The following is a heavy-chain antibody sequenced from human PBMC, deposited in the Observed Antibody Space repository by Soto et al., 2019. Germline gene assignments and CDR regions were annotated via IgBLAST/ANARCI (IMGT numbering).Heavy chain of an antibody. CDR3: ARTRSFTLGFYYDGMDV. Sequence: GESLTSSCQGSGYSFASYWIGWVRHMPGKDLEWMGIIYPGDSDTRYSPSFQGQVTISADKSLRTAYLQWTSLKASDTALYYCARTRSFTLGFYYDGMDVWGQGTTVTVSS. V-gene: IGHV5-51*01. D-gene: IGHD6-6*01. J-gene: IGHJ6*02. CDR1: GYSFASYW. CDR2: IYPGDSDT.